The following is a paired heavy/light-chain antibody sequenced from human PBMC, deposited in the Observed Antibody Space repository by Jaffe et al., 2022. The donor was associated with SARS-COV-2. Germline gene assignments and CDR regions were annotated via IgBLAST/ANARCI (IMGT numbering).Heavy chain of an antibody. CDR3: TTAPYGDFDY. CDR2: IRSKAAGGTT. J-gene: IGHJ4*02. Sequence: EVQLVESGGGLVKPGESLRLSCAASGITFSKAWMSWVRQAPGKGLEWVGRIRSKAAGGTTNYGAPVKDRFTVSRDDSKDTLYLQMNSLKTEDTAVYYCTTAPYGDFDYWGQGTLVTVSS. CDR1: GITFSKAW. V-gene: IGHV3-15*01. D-gene: IGHD3-10*01.
Light chain of an antibody. CDR1: SSNIGRDH. V-gene: IGLV1-47*01. Sequence: QSVLTQPPSASGTPGQRVTISCSGSSSNIGRDHVYWYQQLPGTAPKVLIYWSDRRPSGVPDRFSGSKSGTSASLTISGLRSEDEADYYCAVWDGSLSGWLFGGGTKLTVL. CDR2: WSD. J-gene: IGLJ3*02. CDR3: AVWDGSLSGWL.